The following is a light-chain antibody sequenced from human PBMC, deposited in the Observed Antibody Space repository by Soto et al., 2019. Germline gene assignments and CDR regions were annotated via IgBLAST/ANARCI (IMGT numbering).Light chain of an antibody. CDR3: LQQNRYPRA. CDR2: AAS. J-gene: IGKJ1*01. V-gene: IGKV1-17*01. Sequence: DIQMTESPSSLSAFVGDRVTITCRASQGIINDLGWYQQKPGKAPKRLIYAASSLQSGVRYRFSGSGSGTEFSLTISRLQSEDFETWYCLQQNRYPRAFGQGTKVEIK. CDR1: QGIIND.